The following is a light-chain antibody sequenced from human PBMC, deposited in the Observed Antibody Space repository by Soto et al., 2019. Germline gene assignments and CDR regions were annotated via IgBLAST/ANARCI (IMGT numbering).Light chain of an antibody. CDR2: SHN. CDR1: SSNIGGNT. CDR3: AAWDDSLNGVV. V-gene: IGLV1-44*01. Sequence: QLVLTQPPSASGTPGQRVTISCSGSSSNIGGNTVNWYQQLPGTAPKVLIYSHNQRPSGVPDRFSGSKSGTSASLAISGLQSEDEADYYCAAWDDSLNGVVFGGGTKLTVL. J-gene: IGLJ2*01.